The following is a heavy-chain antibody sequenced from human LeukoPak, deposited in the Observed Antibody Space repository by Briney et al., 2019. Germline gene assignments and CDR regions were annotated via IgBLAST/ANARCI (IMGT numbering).Heavy chain of an antibody. Sequence: GRSLRLSCAASGFTFSTYGMDWVRQAPGKGLEWVAVIWYDGSNKYYADSVKGRLTISRDNSKNTLYLQMNSLRAEDTAVYYCARGGSGYDLEGASFDYWGQGTLVTVSS. D-gene: IGHD5-12*01. J-gene: IGHJ4*02. CDR3: ARGGSGYDLEGASFDY. V-gene: IGHV3-33*01. CDR2: IWYDGSNK. CDR1: GFTFSTYG.